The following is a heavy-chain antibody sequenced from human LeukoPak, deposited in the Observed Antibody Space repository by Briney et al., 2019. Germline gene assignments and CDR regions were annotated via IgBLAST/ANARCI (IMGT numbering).Heavy chain of an antibody. CDR2: IYPGDSDT. Sequence: GESLKISCKGSGYSFTNYWIGWVRQMPGKGLEWMGIIYPGDSDTRYSPSFQGQVTISADKSISTAYLQWSSLKASDTAMYYCARPRGGYYYPGGDAFDIWGQGTMVTVSS. V-gene: IGHV5-51*01. CDR1: GYSFTNYW. CDR3: ARPRGGYYYPGGDAFDI. D-gene: IGHD3-22*01. J-gene: IGHJ3*02.